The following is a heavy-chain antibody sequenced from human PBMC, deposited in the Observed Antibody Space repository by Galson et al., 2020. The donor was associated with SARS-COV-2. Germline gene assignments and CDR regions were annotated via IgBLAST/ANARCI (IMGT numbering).Heavy chain of an antibody. CDR3: TRGSNSSPFYHFDP. CDR2: INPNSGDT. J-gene: IGHJ5*02. D-gene: IGHD3-10*01. Sequence: ASVTVSCKASGYTFSGHYMHWVRLAPGQGLEWMGRINPNSGDTDVAQKFQGRVTMTTDTSLTTAYMELSRLTSDDTAVYYCTRGSNSSPFYHFDPWGQEPWSPSPQ. V-gene: IGHV1-2*06. CDR1: GYTFSGHY.